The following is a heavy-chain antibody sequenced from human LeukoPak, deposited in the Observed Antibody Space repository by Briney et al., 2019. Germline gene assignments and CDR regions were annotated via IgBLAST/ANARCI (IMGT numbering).Heavy chain of an antibody. CDR2: ISNSGDTM. V-gene: IGHV3-11*04. CDR1: GFTFSDYY. CDR3: ARARGSYAFDI. Sequence: PGGSLRLSCAASGFTFSDYYMGWMRQAPGMGLEWVSYISNSGDTMYYVDSVKGRFTISRDNAKNSLFLQMSSLRVEDTTIYYCARARGSYAFDIWGQGTMVTVSS. D-gene: IGHD1-26*01. J-gene: IGHJ3*02.